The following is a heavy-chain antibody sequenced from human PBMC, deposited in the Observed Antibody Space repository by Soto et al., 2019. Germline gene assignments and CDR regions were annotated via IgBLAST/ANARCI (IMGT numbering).Heavy chain of an antibody. CDR1: GYNFDNYW. D-gene: IGHD3-9*01. V-gene: IGHV5-51*01. CDR3: AGQKNDFLTSSYAYYGMDV. J-gene: IGHJ6*02. Sequence: EDPIISFKGSGYNFDNYWSDWVRQMPGKGLERMGMIFPGNSYTRYTPSVQYQVTLSASNTTAYEQWSSLKASDTTIYYCAGQKNDFLTSSYAYYGMDVWGQGTMVTVSS. CDR2: IFPGNSYT.